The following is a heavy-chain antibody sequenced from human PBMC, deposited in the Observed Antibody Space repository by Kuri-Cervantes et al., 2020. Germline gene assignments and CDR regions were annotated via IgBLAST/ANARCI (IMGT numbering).Heavy chain of an antibody. CDR1: GFTFDDYT. CDR2: ISWDGGST. V-gene: IGHV3-43*01. J-gene: IGHJ6*02. Sequence: GESLKISCAASGFTFDDYTMHWVRQAPGQGLEWVSLISWDGGSTYYADSVKGRFTISRDNSKNSLYLQMNSLRTEDTALYYCAKDTASRSDSTYSVDTAMNYYYGMDVWGQGTTVTVSS. CDR3: AKDTASRSDSTYSVDTAMNYYYGMDV. D-gene: IGHD5-18*01.